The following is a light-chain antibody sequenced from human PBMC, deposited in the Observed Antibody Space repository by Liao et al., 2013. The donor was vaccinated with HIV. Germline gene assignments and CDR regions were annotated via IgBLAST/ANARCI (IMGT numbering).Light chain of an antibody. V-gene: IGLV3-1*01. CDR2: QDN. Sequence: SYELTQPPSVSVSPGQTASITCSGDKLGDKYACWYQQKPGQSPVLVIYQDNKRPSGIPERFSGSNSGNTATLTISGTQAVDEAVYYCQTWDSRHVFVGGT. CDR3: QTWDSRHV. J-gene: IGLJ3*02. CDR1: KLGDKY.